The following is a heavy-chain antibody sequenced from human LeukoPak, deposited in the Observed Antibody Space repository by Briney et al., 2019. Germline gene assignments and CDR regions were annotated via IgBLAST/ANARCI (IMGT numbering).Heavy chain of an antibody. Sequence: PSETLSLTCTVSGASMTTYYWSWIRQPPGKGLEWVAYIYSSGSTNYNPSLKSRLTISIDTSKKQFSLKMSSVTAADTALYYCARLPAARLISGAFDIWGQGAMVTVSS. CDR2: IYSSGST. D-gene: IGHD1-20*01. CDR3: ARLPAARLISGAFDI. J-gene: IGHJ3*02. CDR1: GASMTTYY. V-gene: IGHV4-59*01.